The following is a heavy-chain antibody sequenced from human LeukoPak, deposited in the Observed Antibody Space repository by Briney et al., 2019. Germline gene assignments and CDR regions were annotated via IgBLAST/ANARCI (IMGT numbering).Heavy chain of an antibody. CDR1: GGSISSYY. V-gene: IGHV4-59*01. D-gene: IGHD6-13*01. Sequence: SETLSLTCTVSGGSISSYYWSWVRQPPGEGLERIGYIYSSGSTNYNPSLKSRVTISVDASNNQFSLKLTSVTAADTAVYYCARGSKGSSWPGGYFDLWGRGTLVTVSS. J-gene: IGHJ2*01. CDR3: ARGSKGSSWPGGYFDL. CDR2: IYSSGST.